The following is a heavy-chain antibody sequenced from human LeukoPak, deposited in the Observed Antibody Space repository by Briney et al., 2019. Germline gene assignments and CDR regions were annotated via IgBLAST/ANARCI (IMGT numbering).Heavy chain of an antibody. CDR1: GGSISSYY. J-gene: IGHJ4*02. CDR2: IYYSGST. V-gene: IGHV4-59*01. D-gene: IGHD3-3*02. Sequence: SETLSLTCTVSGGSISSYYWSWIRQPPGKGLEWIGYIYYSGSTNYNPSLKSRVTISVDTSKNQFSLKLSSVTAADTAVYYCARGLHFWSGYYGYYFDYWGQGTLVTVSS. CDR3: ARGLHFWSGYYGYYFDY.